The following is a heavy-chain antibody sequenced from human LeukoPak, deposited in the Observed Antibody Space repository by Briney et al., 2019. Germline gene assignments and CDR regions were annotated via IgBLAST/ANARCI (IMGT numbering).Heavy chain of an antibody. D-gene: IGHD6-19*01. CDR1: GFALSHYS. V-gene: IGHV3-21*01. CDR3: ARVAMAGPTGWFDP. Sequence: GGSLRLSCAASGFALSHYSLTWVRQAPGKGLEWVSSISTTSAYIHYAESVKGRFSISRDNIDNVVYLQMNSLRVEDTAVYYCARVAMAGPTGWFDPWGQGTLVTVSS. J-gene: IGHJ5*02. CDR2: ISTTSAYI.